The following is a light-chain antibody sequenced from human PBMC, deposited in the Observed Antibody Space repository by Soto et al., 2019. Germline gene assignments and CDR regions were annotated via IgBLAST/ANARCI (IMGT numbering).Light chain of an antibody. V-gene: IGKV1-39*01. CDR1: HSMSKY. CDR2: GTS. CDR3: QQGYSSLLT. J-gene: IGKJ4*01. Sequence: DIRMTQSPSSLSASVGDRVTLTCRASHSMSKYLNWDQLKSGKGPKLLIYGTSTLQSVVPSRFSGSGSGTDFTLTISNLQPDAFAVYDSQQGYSSLLTFGGGTSVEIK.